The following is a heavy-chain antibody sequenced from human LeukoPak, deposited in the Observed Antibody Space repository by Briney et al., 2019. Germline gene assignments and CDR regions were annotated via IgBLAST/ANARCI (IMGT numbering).Heavy chain of an antibody. Sequence: CLRLSCAVSEFTFTNYAMTWVRQAARNGLAWVSSISGNCATTYYADCVKSRFTISRDNSKITLFLQFNRLRADDTAVYYCAKDKATVAAKGPFDYWGQGTLVTVSS. J-gene: IGHJ4*02. CDR3: AKDKATVAAKGPFDY. CDR2: ISGNCATT. CDR1: EFTFTNYA. V-gene: IGHV3-23*01. D-gene: IGHD2-15*01.